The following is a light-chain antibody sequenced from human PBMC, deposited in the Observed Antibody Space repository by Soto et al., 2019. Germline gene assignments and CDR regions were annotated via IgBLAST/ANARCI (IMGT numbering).Light chain of an antibody. J-gene: IGKJ1*01. CDR1: QSVSSN. CDR3: QQYNNWPPWT. CDR2: GAS. Sequence: DTVMTRSPATLSVSPGEGAPLSCRASQSVSSNLAWYQQKRGQAPGLLIYGASNRATGIPARFSGSGSGTEFTLTISSLQSEDFAVYYCQQYNNWPPWTFGQGTKVEIK. V-gene: IGKV3-15*01.